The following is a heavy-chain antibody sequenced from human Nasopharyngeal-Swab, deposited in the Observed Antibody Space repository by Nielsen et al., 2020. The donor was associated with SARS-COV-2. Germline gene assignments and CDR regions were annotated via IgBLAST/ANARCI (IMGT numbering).Heavy chain of an antibody. J-gene: IGHJ6*02. V-gene: IGHV4-61*01. CDR1: GGSVSSDIYY. CDR2: IYYSGST. Sequence: SETLSLTCTVSGGSVSSDIYYWSWIRQPPGKGLEWIGYIYYSGSTNYNPSLKSRVTISVDTSKNQFSLKLSSVTAADTAVYYCARDSRYYYYGMDVWGQGTTVTVSS. CDR3: ARDSRYYYYGMDV.